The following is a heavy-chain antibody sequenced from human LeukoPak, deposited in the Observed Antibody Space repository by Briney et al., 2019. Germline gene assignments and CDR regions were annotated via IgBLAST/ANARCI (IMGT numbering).Heavy chain of an antibody. D-gene: IGHD3-10*01. CDR1: GFTFSSYA. Sequence: PGGSLRLSCAASGFTFSSYAMSWVRQAPGKGLEWVSAISGSGGSTYYADSVKGRFTISRDNSKNTLYLQMNSLRAEDTAVYYCAKVTMVRGVIRPGYYFDYWGQGTLVTVSS. J-gene: IGHJ4*02. V-gene: IGHV3-23*01. CDR3: AKVTMVRGVIRPGYYFDY. CDR2: ISGSGGST.